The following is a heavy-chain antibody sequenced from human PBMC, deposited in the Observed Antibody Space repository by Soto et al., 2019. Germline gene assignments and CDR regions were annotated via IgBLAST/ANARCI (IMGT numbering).Heavy chain of an antibody. CDR2: ISSSSSTI. CDR3: ARIDTAIGYYYYGMDV. Sequence: EVQLVESGGGLVQPGGSLRLSCAASGFTLSSYSMNWVRQAPGKGLEWVSYISSSSSTIYYADSVKGRFTISRDNAKNSLYLQMNSLRDEDTAVYYCARIDTAIGYYYYGMDVWGQGTTVTVSS. CDR1: GFTLSSYS. V-gene: IGHV3-48*02. D-gene: IGHD5-18*01. J-gene: IGHJ6*02.